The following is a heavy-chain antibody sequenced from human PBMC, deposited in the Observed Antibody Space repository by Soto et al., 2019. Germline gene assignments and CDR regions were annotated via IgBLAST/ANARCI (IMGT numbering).Heavy chain of an antibody. J-gene: IGHJ3*01. D-gene: IGHD4-4*01. V-gene: IGHV3-53*01. Sequence: DVQLVESGGGLIQPGGSLRLSCAAFGLTVSGKKYMAWVRQAPGKGLEWVSGLYDVDGTYYADSVKGRFTTSGGSSKTIVYLQMDSLRPDDTAVYYCASWHLQEHAYDVWGQGTTVTVSS. CDR1: GLTVSGKKY. CDR3: ASWHLQEHAYDV. CDR2: LYDVDGT.